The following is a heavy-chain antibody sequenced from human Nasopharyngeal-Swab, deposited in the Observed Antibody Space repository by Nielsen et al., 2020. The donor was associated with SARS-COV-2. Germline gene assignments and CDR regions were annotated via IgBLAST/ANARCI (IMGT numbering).Heavy chain of an antibody. J-gene: IGHJ4*02. Sequence: AESLKISCNGSGYSFTNYWIVWVRQIPGKALEWIGMIYPGDSDTRYSPSFQGQVTFSADKSISTAYLQWSSLRASDTAMFYCARHPNTMGATEFDYWGQGTLVTVSS. CDR1: GYSFTNYW. V-gene: IGHV5-51*01. CDR3: ARHPNTMGATEFDY. CDR2: IYPGDSDT. D-gene: IGHD1-26*01.